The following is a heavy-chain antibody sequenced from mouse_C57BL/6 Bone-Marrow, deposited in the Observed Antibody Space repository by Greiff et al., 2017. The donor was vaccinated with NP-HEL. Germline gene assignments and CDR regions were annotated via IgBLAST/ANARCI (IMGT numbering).Heavy chain of an antibody. J-gene: IGHJ4*01. CDR2: IYPGNSDT. CDR3: TYGNYDYAMDY. CDR1: GYTFTSYW. V-gene: IGHV1-5*01. Sequence: VQLQQSGTVLARPGASVKMSCKTSGYTFTSYWMHWVKQRPGQGLEWIGAIYPGNSDTSYNQKFKGKAKLTAVTSASNAYMELSSLTSEDSAVYYCTYGNYDYAMDYWGQVTSVTVSS. D-gene: IGHD2-1*01.